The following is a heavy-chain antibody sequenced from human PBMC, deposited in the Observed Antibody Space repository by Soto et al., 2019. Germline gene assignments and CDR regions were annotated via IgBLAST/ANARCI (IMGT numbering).Heavy chain of an antibody. CDR2: IYYSGST. Sequence: PSGSLSLSCAASGGTIDSYSWRWVRQPPGKGLEWIGYIYYSGSTNYNPSLKSRVTTSVDTSKNQYSPKLTSVTAADRAVYYCARGSVDTVDSSGFYEFWGQGTPGNVSS. CDR3: ARGSVDTVDSSGFYEF. D-gene: IGHD3-22*01. CDR1: GGTIDSYS. J-gene: IGHJ4*03. V-gene: IGHV4-59*12.